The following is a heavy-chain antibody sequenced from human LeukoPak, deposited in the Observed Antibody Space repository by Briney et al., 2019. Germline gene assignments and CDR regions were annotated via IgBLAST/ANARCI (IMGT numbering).Heavy chain of an antibody. Sequence: ASVKVSCKASGYTFTGYYMYWVRQAPGQGLEWMGWINPNSGGANYAQKFQGRVTMTRDTSISTAYMELSRLRSDDTAVYYCAETDYYDSSGYRQRAFDIWGQGTMVTVSS. D-gene: IGHD3-22*01. J-gene: IGHJ3*02. CDR1: GYTFTGYY. CDR3: AETDYYDSSGYRQRAFDI. V-gene: IGHV1-2*02. CDR2: INPNSGGA.